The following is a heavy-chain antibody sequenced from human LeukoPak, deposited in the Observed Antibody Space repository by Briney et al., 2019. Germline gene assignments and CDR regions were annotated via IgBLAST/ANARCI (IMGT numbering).Heavy chain of an antibody. CDR3: ARDRLSDYGDHGGDY. CDR1: GFTVSSNY. CDR2: IYSGGST. Sequence: GGSLRLSCAASGFTVSSNYMSWVRQAPGKGLEWVSVIYSGGSTYYADSVKGRFTISRDNSKNTLYLQMNSLRAEDTAVYCCARDRLSDYGDHGGDYWGQGTLVTVSS. J-gene: IGHJ4*02. D-gene: IGHD4-17*01. V-gene: IGHV3-66*02.